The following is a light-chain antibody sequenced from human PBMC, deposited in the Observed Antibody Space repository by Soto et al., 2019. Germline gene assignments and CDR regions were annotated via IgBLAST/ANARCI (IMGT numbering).Light chain of an antibody. V-gene: IGLV2-14*01. CDR3: SSYTSTNTLV. Sequence: QSALTQHASVSGSPGQSITISCTGTRSDVGCYNFVSWYQQHPGKVPKLLIYDVTHRPSGVSNRFSASKSANTASLTISGLQAEDEADYYCSSYTSTNTLVFGGGTQLTVL. CDR2: DVT. CDR1: RSDVGCYNF. J-gene: IGLJ2*01.